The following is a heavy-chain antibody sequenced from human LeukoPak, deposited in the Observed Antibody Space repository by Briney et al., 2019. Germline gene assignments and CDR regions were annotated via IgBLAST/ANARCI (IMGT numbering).Heavy chain of an antibody. CDR1: GFTFSSHG. CDR3: AKGLKYSDSSGYPS. CDR2: ISYDGRNQ. Sequence: GGSLRLSCEASGFTFSSHGLHWVRQAPGKGLGWVAFISYDGRNQYYLDSVKGRFTISRDNSKNTLYLEMNSLRAEDTAVYYCAKGLKYSDSSGYPSWGQGTLVTVSS. J-gene: IGHJ4*02. D-gene: IGHD3-22*01. V-gene: IGHV3-30*02.